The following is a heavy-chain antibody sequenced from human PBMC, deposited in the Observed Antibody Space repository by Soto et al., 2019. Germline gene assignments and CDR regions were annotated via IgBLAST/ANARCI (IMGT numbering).Heavy chain of an antibody. J-gene: IGHJ4*02. CDR1: RGIFTRYS. CDR2: IIPISVTV. CDR3: VRAKNVDLLTCFQPRGDEFDY. D-gene: IGHD3-9*01. Sequence: QVHVVQSGSEVKKPGSSVRVSCRASRGIFTRYSINWVRQAPGQGLEWMGGIIPISVTVNYAQKFRGRLIIPVDEQTSKACMFQRRLKSEHKAVDYCVRAKNVDLLTCFQPRGDEFDYWGERTLVTVSS. V-gene: IGHV1-69*01.